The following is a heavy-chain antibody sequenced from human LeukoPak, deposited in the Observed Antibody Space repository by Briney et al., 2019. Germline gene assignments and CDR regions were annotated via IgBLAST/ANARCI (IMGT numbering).Heavy chain of an antibody. J-gene: IGHJ4*02. CDR1: GGSISSYY. Sequence: SETLSLTCTVSGGSISSYYWSWIRQSPGKGLDWIGYIYYSGSTKYNPSLKSRVTISVDTSKNQFSLKLSSVTAADTAVYYCARSYYGSGRYGPQFDYWGQGTLVTVSS. V-gene: IGHV4-59*01. CDR2: IYYSGST. D-gene: IGHD3-10*01. CDR3: ARSYYGSGRYGPQFDY.